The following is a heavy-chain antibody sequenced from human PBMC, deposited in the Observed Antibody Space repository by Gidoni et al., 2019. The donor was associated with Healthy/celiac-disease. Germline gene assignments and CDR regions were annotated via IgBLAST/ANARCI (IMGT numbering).Heavy chain of an antibody. CDR2: INHSGST. V-gene: IGHV4-34*01. CDR1: GGSFSGYY. Sequence: QVQLQQWGAGLLKPSETLSLTCAVSGGSFSGYYWSCIRQPPGKGLEWIGEINHSGSTNYNPSLKSRVTISVDTYKNQFSLKLSSVTAEDTAVYYCARGSGWDNWFDPWGQGTLVTVSS. CDR3: ARGSGWDNWFDP. J-gene: IGHJ5*02. D-gene: IGHD6-19*01.